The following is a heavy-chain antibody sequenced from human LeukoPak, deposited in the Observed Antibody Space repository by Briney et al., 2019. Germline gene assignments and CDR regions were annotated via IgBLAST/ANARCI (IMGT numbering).Heavy chain of an antibody. CDR2: ISSSGSTI. CDR3: ARDEDSYGYGDAFDI. D-gene: IGHD5-18*01. Sequence: GGSLIVSCAASGFTFSSYEMNWVRQAPGKGLEWVSYISSSGSTIYYADSVKGRFTISRDNAKNSLYLQMNSLRAEDTAVYYCARDEDSYGYGDAFDIWGQGTMVTVSS. V-gene: IGHV3-48*03. J-gene: IGHJ3*02. CDR1: GFTFSSYE.